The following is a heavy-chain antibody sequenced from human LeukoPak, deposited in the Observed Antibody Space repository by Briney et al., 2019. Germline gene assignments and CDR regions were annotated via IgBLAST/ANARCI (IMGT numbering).Heavy chain of an antibody. J-gene: IGHJ6*04. Sequence: SVKVSCKASGGTFSSYAISWVRQAPGQGLEWMGGIIPIFGTANYAQKFPGRVTITADESTSTAYMELSSLRSEDTAVYYCASLLNYYGSGSHYAEEDVWGKGTTVTVSS. CDR1: GGTFSSYA. V-gene: IGHV1-69*01. D-gene: IGHD3-10*01. CDR2: IIPIFGTA. CDR3: ASLLNYYGSGSHYAEEDV.